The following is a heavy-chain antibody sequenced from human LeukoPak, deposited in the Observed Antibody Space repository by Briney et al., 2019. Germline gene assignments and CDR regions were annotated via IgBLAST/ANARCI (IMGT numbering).Heavy chain of an antibody. D-gene: IGHD6-13*01. CDR1: GYTFISYY. J-gene: IGHJ4*02. V-gene: IGHV1-46*01. CDR3: ARDMAAALEIDY. Sequence: ASVKVSCKASGYTFISYYMHWVRQAPGQGLEWMGIINPSGGSTSYAQKFQGRVTMTRDTSTSTVYMELSSLRSEDTAVYYCARDMAAALEIDYWGQGTLVTVSS. CDR2: INPSGGST.